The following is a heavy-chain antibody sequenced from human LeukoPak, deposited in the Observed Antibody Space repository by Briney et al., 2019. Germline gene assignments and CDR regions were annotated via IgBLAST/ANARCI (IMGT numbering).Heavy chain of an antibody. CDR1: GGSISSYY. Sequence: SETLSLTCTVSGGSISSYYWSWIRQPPGKGLEWIGYIYYSGSTNYNPSLKSRVTISVDTSKNQFSLNLSSVTAADTAVYYCASGPPSDAFDIWGQGTMVTVSS. V-gene: IGHV4-59*08. J-gene: IGHJ3*02. CDR3: ASGPPSDAFDI. CDR2: IYYSGST.